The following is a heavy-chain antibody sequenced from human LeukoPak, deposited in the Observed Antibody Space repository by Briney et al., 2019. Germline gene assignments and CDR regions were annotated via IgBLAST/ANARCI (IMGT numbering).Heavy chain of an antibody. D-gene: IGHD1-26*01. CDR3: ARGEWELRFDP. J-gene: IGHJ5*02. V-gene: IGHV4-34*01. CDR1: GFTFSTYA. Sequence: GSLRLSCAASGFTFSTYAMSWVRQPPGKGLEWIGEINQSGNTNYNPSLKSRATISVDTSKNQFSLKLSSVTAADTAVYYCARGEWELRFDPWGQGTLVTVSS. CDR2: INQSGNT.